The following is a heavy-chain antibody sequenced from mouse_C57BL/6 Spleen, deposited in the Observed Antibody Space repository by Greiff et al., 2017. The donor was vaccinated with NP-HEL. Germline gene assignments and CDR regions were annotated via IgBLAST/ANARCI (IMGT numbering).Heavy chain of an antibody. V-gene: IGHV1-42*01. CDR3: AAYSNYDALDY. CDR2: INPSTGGT. CDR1: GYSFTGYY. Sequence: EVQLQQSGPELVKPGASVKISCKASGYSFTGYYMNWVKQSPEQSLEWIGEINPSTGGTTYNQKFKAKATLTVDKSSSTAYMQLKSLTSEDSAVYYCAAYSNYDALDYWGQGTSVTVSS. D-gene: IGHD2-5*01. J-gene: IGHJ4*01.